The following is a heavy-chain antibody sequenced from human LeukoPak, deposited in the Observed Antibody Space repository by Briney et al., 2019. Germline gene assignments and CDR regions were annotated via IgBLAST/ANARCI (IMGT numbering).Heavy chain of an antibody. D-gene: IGHD6-13*01. CDR2: IYYSGST. CDR1: GGSISSYY. CDR3: ARVSTLALHCYGMDV. Sequence: PSETLSLTCTVSGGSISSYYWSWIRQPPGKGLEWIGYIYYSGSTNYNPSLKSRVTISVDTSKNQFSFKLSSVTAADTAVYYCARVSTLALHCYGMDVWGQGTTVTVSS. V-gene: IGHV4-59*01. J-gene: IGHJ6*02.